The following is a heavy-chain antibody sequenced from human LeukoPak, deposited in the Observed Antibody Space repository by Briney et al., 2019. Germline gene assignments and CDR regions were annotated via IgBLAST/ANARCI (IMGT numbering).Heavy chain of an antibody. CDR2: INPNSGGT. Sequence: ASVKVSCKASGYTFTGYYMHWVRQAPGQGLEWMGRINPNSGGTNYAQKFQGRVTMTSDTSISTAYMELSRLRSDDTAVYYCARSPLTYCSSTSCYGLDPWGQGTLVTVSS. CDR1: GYTFTGYY. V-gene: IGHV1-2*06. D-gene: IGHD2-2*01. J-gene: IGHJ5*02. CDR3: ARSPLTYCSSTSCYGLDP.